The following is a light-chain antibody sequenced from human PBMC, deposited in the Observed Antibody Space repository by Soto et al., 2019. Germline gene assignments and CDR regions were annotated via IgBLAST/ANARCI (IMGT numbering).Light chain of an antibody. CDR2: DAS. CDR3: HQYNSYWT. Sequence: NQMTQSPSTLSASVGDRVTITCRASQSISSWLAWYQQKPGKAPKLLIYDASSLESGVPSRFSGSGSGTEFTLTISSLQPDDFATYYCHQYNSYWTFGQGTKVDIK. J-gene: IGKJ1*01. V-gene: IGKV1-5*01. CDR1: QSISSW.